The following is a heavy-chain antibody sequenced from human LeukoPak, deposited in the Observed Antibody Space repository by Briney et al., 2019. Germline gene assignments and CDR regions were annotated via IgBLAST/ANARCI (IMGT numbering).Heavy chain of an antibody. D-gene: IGHD6-13*01. J-gene: IGHJ4*02. CDR3: ANAITTSWYSLAY. V-gene: IGHV3-30*18. CDR2: ISYDGSNK. Sequence: PGRSLRLSCAASGFTFSSYGMHWGRQAPGKGLEWGQVISYDGSNKYYADSVKGRFTISRDTSTNTLYLQMNSLRAEDTALYYCANAITTSWYSLAYWGQGTLVTVPS. CDR1: GFTFSSYG.